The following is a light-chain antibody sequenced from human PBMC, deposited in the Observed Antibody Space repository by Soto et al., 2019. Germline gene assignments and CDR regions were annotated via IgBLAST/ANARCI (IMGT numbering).Light chain of an antibody. CDR2: QVS. J-gene: IGLJ1*01. V-gene: IGLV2-14*02. CDR1: ISDVGSYDL. Sequence: LTQPASVSGSPGQSITISCTGSISDVGSYDLVSWYQQHPVQAPKLMIYQVSSRPSCFSNRFFGSKSGTTASLSISGLQPEDEADYYCSSYTAATNYAFGTGSKVTVL. CDR3: SSYTAATNYA.